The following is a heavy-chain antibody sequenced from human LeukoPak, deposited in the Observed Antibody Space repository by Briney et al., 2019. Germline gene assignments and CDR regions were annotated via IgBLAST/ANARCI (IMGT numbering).Heavy chain of an antibody. CDR3: ARDDSSIFGVATYYFDY. CDR2: ISGSSAGA. D-gene: IGHD3-3*01. V-gene: IGHV3-23*01. Sequence: GGSLRLSCAASGFTFYSYAMSWVRQAPGKGLEWVSTISGSSAGAYYADSVKGRFTISRDSSRNTLYLQMNSLRAEDTAVYYCARDDSSIFGVATYYFDYWGQGTLVTVSS. J-gene: IGHJ4*02. CDR1: GFTFYSYA.